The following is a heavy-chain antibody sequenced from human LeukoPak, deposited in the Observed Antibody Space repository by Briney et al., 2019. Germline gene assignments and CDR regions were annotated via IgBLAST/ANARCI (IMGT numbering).Heavy chain of an antibody. V-gene: IGHV3-23*01. D-gene: IGHD6-19*01. Sequence: HPGGSLRLSCAASGFTFNNYAMNWVRQAPGKGQEWVSGITGSSGGTYYADSVKGRFTISRDSSKNTVYLQMKSLRVEDTAVYYCAKDRFGYSVGWFFDPWGQGSLVTVSS. CDR2: ITGSSGGT. CDR1: GFTFNNYA. CDR3: AKDRFGYSVGWFFDP. J-gene: IGHJ5*02.